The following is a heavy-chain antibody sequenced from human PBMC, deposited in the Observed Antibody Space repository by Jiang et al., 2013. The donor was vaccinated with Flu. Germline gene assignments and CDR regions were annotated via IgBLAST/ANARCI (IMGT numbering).Heavy chain of an antibody. J-gene: IGHJ4*02. CDR1: GGTFSSYA. CDR3: AREPPVQVDSSGYYY. CDR2: IIPIFGTA. Sequence: QVQLVESGAEVKKPGSSVKVSCKASGGTFSSYAISWVRQAPGQGLEWMGGIIPIFGTANYAQKFQGRVTITADESTSTVYMELSSLRSEDTAVYYCAREPPVQVDSSGYYYWGQGTLVTVSS. D-gene: IGHD3-22*01. V-gene: IGHV1-69*01.